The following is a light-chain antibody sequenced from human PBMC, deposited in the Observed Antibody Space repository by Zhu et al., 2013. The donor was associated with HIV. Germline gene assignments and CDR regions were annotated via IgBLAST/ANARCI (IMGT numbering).Light chain of an antibody. CDR2: AAS. CDR1: QVIDNF. Sequence: DIQLSQSATFLYASVGDTVTITCRASQVIDNFLAWYQQVPGAAPTLLIYAASKLQIGVPPRFSGSASGTDFTLTITNLQPQDFAFYFCQQLYSFPLTFGG. CDR3: QQLYSFPLT. J-gene: IGKJ4*01. V-gene: IGKV1-9*01.